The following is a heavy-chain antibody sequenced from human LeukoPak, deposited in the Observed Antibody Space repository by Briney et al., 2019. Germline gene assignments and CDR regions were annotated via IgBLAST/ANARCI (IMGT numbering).Heavy chain of an antibody. Sequence: GGSLRLSCAASGFTFSSYAMHWVRQAPGKGLEWVAVISYDGSNTYYADSVKGRFTISRDSSKNTLYLQMNSLRAEDTAVYYCARGKAYYDSSGQPSMWYCFDYWGQGTLVTVSS. CDR1: GFTFSSYA. D-gene: IGHD3-22*01. V-gene: IGHV3-30-3*01. J-gene: IGHJ4*02. CDR3: ARGKAYYDSSGQPSMWYCFDY. CDR2: ISYDGSNT.